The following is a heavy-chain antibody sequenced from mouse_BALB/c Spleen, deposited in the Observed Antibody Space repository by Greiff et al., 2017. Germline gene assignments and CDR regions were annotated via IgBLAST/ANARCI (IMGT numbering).Heavy chain of an antibody. Sequence: VQLVESGPGLVQPSQSLSITCTVSGFSLTSYGVHWVRQSPGKGLEWLGVIWSGGSTDYNAAFISRLSISKDNSKSQVFFKMNSLQANDTAIYYCARNGYYGNPYAMDYWGQGTSVTVSS. CDR2: IWSGGST. CDR1: GFSLTSYG. V-gene: IGHV2-2*02. D-gene: IGHD2-1*01. J-gene: IGHJ4*01. CDR3: ARNGYYGNPYAMDY.